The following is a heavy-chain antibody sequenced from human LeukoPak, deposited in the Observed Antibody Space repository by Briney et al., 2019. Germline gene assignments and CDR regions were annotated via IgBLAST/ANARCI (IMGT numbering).Heavy chain of an antibody. V-gene: IGHV1-69*13. CDR1: GGTFSSYA. J-gene: IGHJ3*01. CDR3: VFWSAYYKRLYTLDY. CDR2: IIPIFGTA. D-gene: IGHD3-3*01. Sequence: SVKVSCKASGGTFSSYAISWVRQAPGQGLEWMGGIIPIFGTANYAQKFQGRVTITADESTSTAYMELSSLRSEDTAVYYCVFWSAYYKRLYTLDYWGQGTMVTVSS.